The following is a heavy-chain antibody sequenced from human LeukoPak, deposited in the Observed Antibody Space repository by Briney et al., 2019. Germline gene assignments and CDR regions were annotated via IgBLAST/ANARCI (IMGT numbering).Heavy chain of an antibody. Sequence: GGSLRLSCAASGFTFDDYTMHWVRQAPGKGLEWVSLISWDGGSTYYADSVRGRFTTSRDNAKNTLYLQMNSLRAEDTAVYYCARAGGTMVREFNWFDPWGQGTLVTVSS. CDR3: ARAGGTMVREFNWFDP. CDR2: ISWDGGST. D-gene: IGHD3-10*01. J-gene: IGHJ5*02. V-gene: IGHV3-43*01. CDR1: GFTFDDYT.